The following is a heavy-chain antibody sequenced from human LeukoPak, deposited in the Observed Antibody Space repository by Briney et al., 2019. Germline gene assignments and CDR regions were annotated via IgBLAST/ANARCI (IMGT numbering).Heavy chain of an antibody. D-gene: IGHD3-22*01. Sequence: PGGSLRLSCAASGFSFSSYSMNWVRQAPGQGLEWVSSISSSSTYIYYADSLKGRFTISRDNAKNSLYMQMNRLRAEDTAVYFCARGGSSGITSAEYFQHWGQGTLVTVSS. CDR3: ARGGSSGITSAEYFQH. V-gene: IGHV3-21*01. CDR2: ISSSSTYI. J-gene: IGHJ1*01. CDR1: GFSFSSYS.